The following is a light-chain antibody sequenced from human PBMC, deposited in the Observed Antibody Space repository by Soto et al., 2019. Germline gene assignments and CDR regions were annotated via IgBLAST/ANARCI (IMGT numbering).Light chain of an antibody. CDR3: AAWDDSLSGVE. CDR1: SSNIGSNY. J-gene: IGLJ2*01. V-gene: IGLV1-47*01. CDR2: RNN. Sequence: QSVLTQPPSASGTPGQRVTISCSGSSSNIGSNYVYWYQQLPGTAPKVLIYRNNQRPSGVPDRFSGSKSGTSASLAISGLRSEDEGDYYCAAWDDSLSGVEFGGGTKVTVL.